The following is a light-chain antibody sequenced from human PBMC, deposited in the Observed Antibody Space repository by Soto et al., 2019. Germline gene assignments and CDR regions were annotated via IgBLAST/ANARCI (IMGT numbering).Light chain of an antibody. CDR2: GAS. CDR1: QSVSSSY. Sequence: EIFLTQSPGTLYLSPWEIATLSWRASQSVSSSYLAWYQQKPGQAPRLLIYGASSRATGIPDRFSGSGSGTDFTLTISRLEPEDFAVYYCQQYGSSPKTFGQGTKVDIK. J-gene: IGKJ1*01. CDR3: QQYGSSPKT. V-gene: IGKV3-20*01.